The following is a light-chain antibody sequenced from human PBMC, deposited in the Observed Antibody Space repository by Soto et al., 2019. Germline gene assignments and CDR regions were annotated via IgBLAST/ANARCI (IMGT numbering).Light chain of an antibody. J-gene: IGLJ3*02. Sequence: SYELTQPPSVSVALGQTARITCGGSAIESKNVHWYQQKPGQAPVLVVYDDADRPSGIPERFSGSNSDNTATLTISRVESGDEADYYCQVRDSVSGHCVFGGGTKLTVL. CDR3: QVRDSVSGHCV. CDR2: DDA. V-gene: IGLV3-21*02. CDR1: AIESKN.